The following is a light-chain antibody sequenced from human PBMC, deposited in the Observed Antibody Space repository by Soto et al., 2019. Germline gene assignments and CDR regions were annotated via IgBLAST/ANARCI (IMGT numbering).Light chain of an antibody. Sequence: EIVLTQSPGTLSLSPGEKATLSCRASQSVGDTFLSWYQQTPGLAPRLLFYGVSIRATGSPDRFSGSGSGTDFIPTIISLEPADVALYYCGQFVSSPPRTFGQGTKVEIK. CDR3: GQFVSSPPRT. CDR1: QSVGDTF. V-gene: IGKV3-20*01. J-gene: IGKJ1*01. CDR2: GVS.